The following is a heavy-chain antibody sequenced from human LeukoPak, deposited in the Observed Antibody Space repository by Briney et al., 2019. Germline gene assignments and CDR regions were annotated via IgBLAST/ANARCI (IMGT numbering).Heavy chain of an antibody. Sequence: SETLSLTCTVSGGSISSGGHYWSWIRQHPGKGLEWIGYINYSGSTYYNPSLKSRVTISVDTSKKQFSLKLSSVTAADTAVYYCVTYCFDSSGPKKNYWGQGTLVTVSS. CDR3: VTYCFDSSGPKKNY. CDR1: GGSISSGGHY. V-gene: IGHV4-31*03. D-gene: IGHD3-22*01. J-gene: IGHJ4*02. CDR2: INYSGST.